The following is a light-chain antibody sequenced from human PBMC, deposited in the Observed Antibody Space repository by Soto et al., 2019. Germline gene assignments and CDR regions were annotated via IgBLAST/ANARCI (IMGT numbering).Light chain of an antibody. CDR1: QSVSSSY. Sequence: EIVLTQSPGTLSLSPGERATLSCRASQSVSSSYLAWYQHKPGQAPRLLIYGASNRATGIPDRFSGSGSGTDLTLTISRLEPEDFAVYYCQQYGSSPPMFTFGQGTNLEI. J-gene: IGKJ2*01. CDR3: QQYGSSPPMFT. CDR2: GAS. V-gene: IGKV3-20*01.